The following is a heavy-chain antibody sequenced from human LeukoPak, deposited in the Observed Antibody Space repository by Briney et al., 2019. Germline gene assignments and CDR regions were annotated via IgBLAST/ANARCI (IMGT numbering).Heavy chain of an antibody. J-gene: IGHJ4*02. D-gene: IGHD6-13*01. V-gene: IGHV1-46*01. CDR1: GYTFTSYY. Sequence: ASVKVSCKASGYTFTSYYMHWVRQAPGQGLEWMGIINPSGGSTSYAQKFQGRVTMTTDTSTSTAYMELRSLRSDDTAVYYCARESAAGTGDYWGQGTLVTVSS. CDR3: ARESAAGTGDY. CDR2: INPSGGST.